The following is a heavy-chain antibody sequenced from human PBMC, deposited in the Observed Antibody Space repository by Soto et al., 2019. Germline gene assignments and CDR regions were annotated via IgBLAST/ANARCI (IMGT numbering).Heavy chain of an antibody. CDR2: ISGSGAVT. D-gene: IGHD1-1*01. Sequence: PGGSLRLSCAASGFTFRSFAMTWVRQAPGKGLEWLSAISGSGAVTYYADSVKGRFTISRDDSKNTLYLQMNSLRADDTAVYYCAKGALREPYHFDFCGLGSLATVYS. CDR1: GFTFRSFA. CDR3: AKGALREPYHFDF. V-gene: IGHV3-23*01. J-gene: IGHJ4*02.